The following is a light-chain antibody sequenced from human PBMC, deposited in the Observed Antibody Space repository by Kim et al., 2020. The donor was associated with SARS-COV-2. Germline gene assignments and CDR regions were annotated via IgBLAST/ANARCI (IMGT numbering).Light chain of an antibody. CDR3: QHYGGSRYT. CDR2: GAS. Sequence: EIVLTQSPGTLSLSPGERATLSCRASQSVSRNYVAWYQQKLGQTPRLLIYGASTRAPGIPDRFSGSGSGADFTLTISSLGPEDFAVYYCQHYGGSRYTFGQGTKLEI. J-gene: IGKJ2*01. V-gene: IGKV3-20*01. CDR1: QSVSRNY.